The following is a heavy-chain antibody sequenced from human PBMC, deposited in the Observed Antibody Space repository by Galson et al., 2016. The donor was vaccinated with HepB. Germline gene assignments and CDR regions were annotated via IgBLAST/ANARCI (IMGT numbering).Heavy chain of an antibody. D-gene: IGHD5-12*01. CDR2: IGTAGNT. V-gene: IGHV3-13*01. CDR3: AGEGGYSGYDAYGLDV. J-gene: IGHJ6*04. Sequence: SLRLSCAASGFTFSIYDMHWVRQAPGSGLEWVSVIGTAGNTYYAASVKGRFTISREDAKNSLFLQMNSLTVGDTAVYYCAGEGGYSGYDAYGLDVWGKGTTVTVSS. CDR1: GFTFSIYD.